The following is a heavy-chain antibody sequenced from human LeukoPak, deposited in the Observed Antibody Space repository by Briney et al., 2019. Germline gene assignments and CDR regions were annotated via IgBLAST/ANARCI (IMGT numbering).Heavy chain of an antibody. CDR1: GYSISSGYY. Sequence: SETLSLTCTVSGYSISSGYYWGWIRQPAGEGLEWIGRIYASGGTNYNPSLKSRVTISVDTSKNQFSLRLTSVTAADTAVYYCARGPTYYFDYWGQGTLVTVSS. J-gene: IGHJ4*02. V-gene: IGHV4-38-2*02. CDR2: IYASGGT. CDR3: ARGPTYYFDY.